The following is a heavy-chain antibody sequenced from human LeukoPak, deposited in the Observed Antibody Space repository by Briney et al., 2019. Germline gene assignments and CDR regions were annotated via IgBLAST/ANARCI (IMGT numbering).Heavy chain of an antibody. CDR3: ARDHGHYYGSNWFDP. CDR2: ISSSGSTI. J-gene: IGHJ5*02. D-gene: IGHD3-10*01. Sequence: GGSLRLSCAASGFTFSSYEMNWVRQAPGKGLEWVSYISSSGSTIYYADSVKGRFTISRDNANNSLYLQMNSLRAEDTAVYYCARDHGHYYGSNWFDPWGQGTLVTVSS. V-gene: IGHV3-48*03. CDR1: GFTFSSYE.